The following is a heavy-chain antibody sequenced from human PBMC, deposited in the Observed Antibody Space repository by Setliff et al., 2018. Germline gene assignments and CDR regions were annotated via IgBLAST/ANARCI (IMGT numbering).Heavy chain of an antibody. CDR3: ARHIWGAKMQLPHDVFDI. V-gene: IGHV4-59*08. CDR1: GGSISGYY. Sequence: PSETLSLTCTVSGGSISGYYWNWLRQTPGKGLEWVGHIYYNGDTKYNPSLQSRVTMSVDTSKNQFSLRLRSVTAADTAVYFCARHIWGAKMQLPHDVFDIWGQGTMVTVSS. D-gene: IGHD2-2*01. J-gene: IGHJ3*02. CDR2: IYYNGDT.